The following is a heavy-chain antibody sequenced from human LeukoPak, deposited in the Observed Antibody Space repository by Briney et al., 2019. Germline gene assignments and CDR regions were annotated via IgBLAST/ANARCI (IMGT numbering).Heavy chain of an antibody. J-gene: IGHJ4*02. CDR1: GYSFTSYW. CDR3: ARLSCGGDCYSIDY. D-gene: IGHD2-21*02. V-gene: IGHV5-10-1*01. CDR2: IDPSDSYT. Sequence: GESLKISCKGSGYSFTSYWISGVRRMPGKGLDGRGRIDPSDSYTNYSPSFQGHVTISADKSISTAYLQWSSLKASDTAMYYCARLSCGGDCYSIDYWGQGTLVTVSS.